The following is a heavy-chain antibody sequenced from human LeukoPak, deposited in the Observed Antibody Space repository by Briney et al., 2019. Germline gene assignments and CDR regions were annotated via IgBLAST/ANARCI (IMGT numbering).Heavy chain of an antibody. Sequence: SETLSLTCTVSGGSISSGSYYWSWIRQPAGKGLEWIGRIYTSGSTNYNPSLKSRVTISVDTSKNQFSLKLSSVTAADTAVYYCARGGGPYYYDREWDAFDIWGQGTMVTVSS. D-gene: IGHD3-22*01. J-gene: IGHJ3*02. CDR2: IYTSGST. CDR1: GGSISSGSYY. CDR3: ARGGGPYYYDREWDAFDI. V-gene: IGHV4-61*02.